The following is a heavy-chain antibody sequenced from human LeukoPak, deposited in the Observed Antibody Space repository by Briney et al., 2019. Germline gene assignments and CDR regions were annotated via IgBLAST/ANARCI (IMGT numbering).Heavy chain of an antibody. CDR2: IIPIFGTA. Sequence: SVKVSCKASGGTFSSYAISWVRQAPGQGLEWMGGIIPIFGTANYAQKFQGRVTIAADESTSTAYMELSSLRSEDTAVYYCARHSGYDYDYFDYWGQGTLVTVSS. D-gene: IGHD5-12*01. CDR3: ARHSGYDYDYFDY. J-gene: IGHJ4*02. CDR1: GGTFSSYA. V-gene: IGHV1-69*13.